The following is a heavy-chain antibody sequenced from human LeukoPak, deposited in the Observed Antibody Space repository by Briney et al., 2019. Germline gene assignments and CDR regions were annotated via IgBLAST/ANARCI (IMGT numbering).Heavy chain of an antibody. CDR1: GFTFSSYA. J-gene: IGHJ4*02. Sequence: GGSLRLSCAASGFTFSSYAMSWVRQAPGKGLEWVSAISGSGGSTYYADSVKGRFTISRDNSKNTLYLQMNSLRAEDTAVYYCADDFWSDYPYDDDYWGQGTLVTVSS. CDR2: ISGSGGST. D-gene: IGHD3-3*01. CDR3: ADDFWSDYPYDDDY. V-gene: IGHV3-23*01.